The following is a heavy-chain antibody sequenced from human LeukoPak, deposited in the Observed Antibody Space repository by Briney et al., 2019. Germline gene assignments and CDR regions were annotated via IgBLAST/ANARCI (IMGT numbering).Heavy chain of an antibody. V-gene: IGHV4-59*01. CDR1: GDSFSHGY. Sequence: PSETLSLTCTVSGDSFSHGYWSWIRQPPGKGLEWIGWLSDSGTTVYNPSLKRRVAMSVDTSRIQFSLHLNFVTAADTAVYYCARYGSNSGWKSFDIWGQGTRVTVSS. CDR3: ARYGSNSGWKSFDI. J-gene: IGHJ3*02. D-gene: IGHD6-25*01. CDR2: LSDSGTT.